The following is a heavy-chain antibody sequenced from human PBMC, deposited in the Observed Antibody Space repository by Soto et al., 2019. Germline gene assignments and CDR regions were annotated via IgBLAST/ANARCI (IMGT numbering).Heavy chain of an antibody. D-gene: IGHD3-10*01. Sequence: GGSLRLSCAASGFTFSSYAMSWVRQAPGKGLEWVSAISGSGGSAYYADSVKGRFTISRDNSKNTLYLQMNSLRAEDTAVYYCAKETYYYGSRIRYGMDVWGQGTTVTV. CDR2: ISGSGGSA. CDR3: AKETYYYGSRIRYGMDV. V-gene: IGHV3-23*01. J-gene: IGHJ6*02. CDR1: GFTFSSYA.